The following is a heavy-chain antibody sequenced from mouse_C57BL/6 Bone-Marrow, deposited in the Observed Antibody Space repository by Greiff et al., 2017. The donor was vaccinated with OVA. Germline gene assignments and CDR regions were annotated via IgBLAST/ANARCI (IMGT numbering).Heavy chain of an antibody. D-gene: IGHD2-5*01. CDR1: GFTFTDYY. CDR3: ARWDYSNPYWYFDV. J-gene: IGHJ1*03. Sequence: EVKVEESGGGLVQPGGSLSLSCAASGFTFTDYYMSWVRQPPGKALEWLGFIRNKANGYTTEYSASVKGRFTISRDNSQSILYLQMNALRAEDSATYYCARWDYSNPYWYFDVWGTGTTVTVSS. CDR2: IRNKANGYTT. V-gene: IGHV7-3*01.